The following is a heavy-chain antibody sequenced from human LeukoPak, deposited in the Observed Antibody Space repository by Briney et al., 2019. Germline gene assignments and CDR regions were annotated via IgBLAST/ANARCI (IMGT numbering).Heavy chain of an antibody. CDR2: INHSGST. CDR1: GGSFSGYY. V-gene: IGHV4-34*01. J-gene: IGHJ4*02. D-gene: IGHD3-22*01. CDR3: ARGGYYYDSWLSY. Sequence: PSETLSLTCAVYGGSFSGYYWSWIRQPPGKGLEWIGEINHSGSTNYNPSLKSRVTISVDTSKNQFSLKLSSVTAADTAVYHCARGGYYYDSWLSYWGQGTLVTVSS.